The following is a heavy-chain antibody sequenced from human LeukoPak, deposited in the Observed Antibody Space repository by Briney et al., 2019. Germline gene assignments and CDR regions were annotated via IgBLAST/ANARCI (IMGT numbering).Heavy chain of an antibody. CDR1: GFTFGNYA. D-gene: IGHD2-15*01. Sequence: GGSLRLSCAASGFTFGNYAMNWVRQAPGKGLEWVSYISTTGNNILYADSVTGRFIISRDNARNSVYLQMSSLRAEDTAIYYCARRGCSGSCYSPMDVWGKGTTVTVSS. CDR2: ISTTGNNI. V-gene: IGHV3-48*03. CDR3: ARRGCSGSCYSPMDV. J-gene: IGHJ6*04.